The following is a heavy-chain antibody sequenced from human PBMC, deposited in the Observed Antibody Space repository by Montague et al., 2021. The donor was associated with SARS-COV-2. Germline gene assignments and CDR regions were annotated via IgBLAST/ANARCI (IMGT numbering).Heavy chain of an antibody. J-gene: IGHJ4*02. Sequence: SLRLSCAASGFTFSSYWMSWVRQAPGKGLEWVANIKQDGSEKYYVDSVKGRLTISRDNAKNSLYLQMNSLRAEDTAVYYCARISDYYDYIWGSFDYWGQGTLVTVSS. CDR3: ARISDYYDYIWGSFDY. CDR2: IKQDGSEK. D-gene: IGHD3-16*01. CDR1: GFTFSSYW. V-gene: IGHV3-7*03.